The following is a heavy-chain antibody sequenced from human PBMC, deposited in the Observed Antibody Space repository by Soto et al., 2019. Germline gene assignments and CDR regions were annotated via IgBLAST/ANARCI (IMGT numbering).Heavy chain of an antibody. J-gene: IGHJ1*01. CDR2: VYHTGTT. CDR3: ASLPPRIVVTVLPMPY. D-gene: IGHD2-15*01. Sequence: QVQLKQSGPRLARPSGTLSLTCVVSGDSVSSTHWWTWVRQTPGKGLEWIGEVYHTGTTKYNPSLKNRVTISVDKSNNQFSLDLKSVTAADKAVYYFASLPPRIVVTVLPMPYWGQGTLVTVSS. V-gene: IGHV4-4*02. CDR1: GDSVSSTHW.